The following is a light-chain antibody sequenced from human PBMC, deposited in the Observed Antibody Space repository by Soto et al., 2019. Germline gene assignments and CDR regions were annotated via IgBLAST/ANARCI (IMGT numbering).Light chain of an antibody. CDR2: GAS. CDR1: QSVSSY. Sequence: EIVLTQSPATLSLSPGERATLSCRASQSVSSYLAWYQQKPGQAPRLLIYGASNRATGIPARFSGSGSGTDFTLTISSLQAEDVAVYYCQQYYATPRTFGQGTKVDIK. J-gene: IGKJ1*01. CDR3: QQYYATPRT. V-gene: IGKV3-11*01.